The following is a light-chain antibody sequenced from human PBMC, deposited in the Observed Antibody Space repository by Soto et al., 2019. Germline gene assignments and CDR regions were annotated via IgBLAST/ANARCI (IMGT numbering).Light chain of an antibody. CDR1: QSISNY. Sequence: DIQMTQSPSSLSASVGDRVTITCRASQSISNYLNWYQQRPGKAPKLLIYLASSLSSGVPSKFSGSGSGTDFTLTISVLQPEDSATYYCQQTYKTPLTFGQGTKGDIK. J-gene: IGKJ1*01. CDR2: LAS. V-gene: IGKV1-39*01. CDR3: QQTYKTPLT.